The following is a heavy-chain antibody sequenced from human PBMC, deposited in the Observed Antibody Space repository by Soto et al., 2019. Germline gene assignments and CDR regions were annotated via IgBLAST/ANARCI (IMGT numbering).Heavy chain of an antibody. CDR2: VYSSGTT. CDR1: GGSINSYW. Sequence: SETLSLTCSVSGGSINSYWWSWIRQPAGKGLEWIGRVYSSGTTDYNPSLNSRATLSVETSKNQFSLKLSSVTAADTAVYYCARDIGSYAYGEGYWGQGIQVTGSS. D-gene: IGHD3-10*01. V-gene: IGHV4-4*07. J-gene: IGHJ4*02. CDR3: ARDIGSYAYGEGY.